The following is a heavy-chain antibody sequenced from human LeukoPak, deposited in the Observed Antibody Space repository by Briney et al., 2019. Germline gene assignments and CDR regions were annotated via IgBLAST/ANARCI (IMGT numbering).Heavy chain of an antibody. V-gene: IGHV4-61*02. CDR2: IYTSGNT. D-gene: IGHD3-22*01. CDR1: GGSISSGSYY. Sequence: SETLSLTCSVSGGSISSGSYYWSWIRQPAGKGLEWIGRIYTSGNTNYNPSLKSRVTISVDTSKNQFSLNLNSVTAADTAVYYCARPYYYDSSGYLFWGQGTLVTVSS. CDR3: ARPYYYDSSGYLF. J-gene: IGHJ4*02.